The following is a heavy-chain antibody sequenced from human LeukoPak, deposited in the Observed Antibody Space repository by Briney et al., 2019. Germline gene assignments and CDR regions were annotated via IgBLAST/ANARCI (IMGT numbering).Heavy chain of an antibody. J-gene: IGHJ4*02. Sequence: GRSLRLSCAASGFTFSSYGMHWVRQAPGKGLEWVAVIWYDGSNKYYADSVKGRFTISRDNSKNTLYLQMNSLRAEDTAVYYCARDFDFFSPRYYFDYWGQGTLVTVSS. V-gene: IGHV3-33*01. D-gene: IGHD3-9*01. CDR2: IWYDGSNK. CDR3: ARDFDFFSPRYYFDY. CDR1: GFTFSSYG.